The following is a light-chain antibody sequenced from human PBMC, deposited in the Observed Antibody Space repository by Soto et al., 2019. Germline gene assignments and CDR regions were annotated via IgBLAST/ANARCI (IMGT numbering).Light chain of an antibody. CDR2: DAS. J-gene: IGKJ1*01. CDR1: QDISNY. Sequence: DIQMTQSPSSLSASVGDRVTITCQASQDISNYLNWYQQKLGKAPKLLIYDASNLETGVPSRFSGSGSGTDFTFTISSLHPEDSATYFCQQSYITPPTFGQGTKVEI. CDR3: QQSYITPPT. V-gene: IGKV1-33*01.